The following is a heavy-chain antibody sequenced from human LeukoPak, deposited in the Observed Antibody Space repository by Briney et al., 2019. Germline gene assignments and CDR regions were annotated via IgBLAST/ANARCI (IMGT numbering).Heavy chain of an antibody. J-gene: IGHJ4*02. CDR1: GFIFSSYG. V-gene: IGHV3-30*19. CDR2: ISYDGSNK. Sequence: GGSLRLSCAASGFIFSSYGMHWVRQAPGKGLEWVAVISYDGSNKYYADSVKGRFTISRDNSKNTLYLQMNSLRAEDTAVYYCAREGDVVPAARVVDYWGQGTLVTVSS. CDR3: AREGDVVPAARVVDY. D-gene: IGHD2-2*01.